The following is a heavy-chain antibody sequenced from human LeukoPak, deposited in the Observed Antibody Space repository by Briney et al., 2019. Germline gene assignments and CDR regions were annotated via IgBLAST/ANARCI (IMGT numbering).Heavy chain of an antibody. CDR3: ARHNYDSSGYWINDY. Sequence: SETLSLTCTVSGGSINSYYWSWIRQPPGKGLEWIGYIDYSGSTNYNPSLKSRVTISVDTSKNQFSLKLSSVTAADTAVYYCARHNYDSSGYWINDYWGQGTLVTVSS. CDR1: GGSINSYY. CDR2: IDYSGST. V-gene: IGHV4-59*01. D-gene: IGHD3-22*01. J-gene: IGHJ4*02.